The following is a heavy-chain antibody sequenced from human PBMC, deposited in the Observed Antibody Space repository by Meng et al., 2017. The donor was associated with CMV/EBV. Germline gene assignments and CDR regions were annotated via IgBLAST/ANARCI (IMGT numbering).Heavy chain of an antibody. D-gene: IGHD1-14*01. Sequence: QVQLQESGPGLVKPSQTLSLTCTVSGGSISSGDYYWSSIRQPPGKGLEWIGYIYYSGSTYYNPSLKSRVTISVDTSKNQFSLKLSSVTAADTAVYYCARVTSRVAGAFDYWGQGTLVTVSS. CDR3: ARVTSRVAGAFDY. V-gene: IGHV4-30-4*08. CDR1: GGSISSGDYY. CDR2: IYYSGST. J-gene: IGHJ4*02.